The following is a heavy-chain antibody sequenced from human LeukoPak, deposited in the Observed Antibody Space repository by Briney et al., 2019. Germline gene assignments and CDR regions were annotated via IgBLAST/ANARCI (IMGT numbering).Heavy chain of an antibody. D-gene: IGHD3-16*01. CDR3: ARGDDSQQRNDALDI. J-gene: IGHJ3*02. CDR2: VGNASPYI. V-gene: IGHV3-21*01. Sequence: GRSLRLSCSASGFTFSRYAMSWVRQAPGKGLEWVSSVGNASPYIYYADSVKGRFTFSRDNAKNSLYLQMNSLRDEDTAVYYCARGDDSQQRNDALDIWGQGTMVTVSS. CDR1: GFTFSRYA.